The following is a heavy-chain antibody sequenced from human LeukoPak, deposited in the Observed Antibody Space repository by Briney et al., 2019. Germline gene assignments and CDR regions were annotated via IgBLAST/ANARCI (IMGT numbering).Heavy chain of an antibody. D-gene: IGHD2-2*01. J-gene: IGHJ4*02. V-gene: IGHV3-23*01. CDR1: GYTFTGYY. CDR3: AKDTPAANFDY. Sequence: GASVKVSCKASGYTFTGYYMHWVRQAPGKGLEWVSAISGSGGSTYYADSVKGRFTISRDNSKNTLYLQMNSLRAEDTAVYYCAKDTPAANFDYWGQGTLVTVSS. CDR2: ISGSGGST.